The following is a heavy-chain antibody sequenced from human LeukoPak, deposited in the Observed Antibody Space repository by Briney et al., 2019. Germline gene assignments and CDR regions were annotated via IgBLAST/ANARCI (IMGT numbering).Heavy chain of an antibody. J-gene: IGHJ5*02. V-gene: IGHV4-38-2*02. Sequence: SETLSLTCTVSGYSISNGYYWGWIRQPPGKGLEWIGTIYHGGSTYYNPSLKSRVTMSEDTSKNQFSLNLSSVTAADTAVYYCARGYFSSWYCNWFDPWGQGTLVAVSS. CDR2: IYHGGST. CDR1: GYSISNGYY. CDR3: ARGYFSSWYCNWFDP. D-gene: IGHD6-13*01.